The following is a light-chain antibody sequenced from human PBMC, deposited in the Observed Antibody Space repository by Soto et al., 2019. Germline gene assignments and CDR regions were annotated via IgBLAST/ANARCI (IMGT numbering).Light chain of an antibody. V-gene: IGKV1-5*03. CDR2: KAS. Sequence: DIQTTQSPSTLSSSVADIVTITCRASQSISSWLAWYQQKPGKAPKLLIYKASSLESGVPSRFSGSGSGRDFSLTISSLQPEDFATYYCQQSYDMPWTFGQGTKVDI. CDR1: QSISSW. J-gene: IGKJ1*01. CDR3: QQSYDMPWT.